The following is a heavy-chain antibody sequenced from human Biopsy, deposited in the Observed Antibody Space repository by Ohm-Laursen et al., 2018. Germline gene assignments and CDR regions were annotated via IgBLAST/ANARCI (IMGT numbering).Heavy chain of an antibody. J-gene: IGHJ6*02. CDR3: ARSRGSSGIATIYYYGMDV. CDR1: GFTLSSYS. Sequence: SLRLSCAASGFTLSSYSMNWVRQTPGKGLEWVANINHDGDEKYFVDSVKGRFTISRDNSKNSLYLQMNSLRAEDTAVYYCARSRGSSGIATIYYYGMDVWGQGTTVTVSS. V-gene: IGHV3-7*01. CDR2: INHDGDEK. D-gene: IGHD3-10*01.